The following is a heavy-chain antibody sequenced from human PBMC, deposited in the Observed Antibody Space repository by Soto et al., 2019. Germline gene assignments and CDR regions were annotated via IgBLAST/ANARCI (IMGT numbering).Heavy chain of an antibody. CDR1: GFTFSSYG. Sequence: VQLVESGGGVVQPGRSLRLSCAASGFTFSSYGMHWVRQAPGKGLEWVSAISGSGGSTYYADSVKGRFTISRDNSKNTLYLQMNSLRAEDTAVYYCAKDLIYYDSSGYFGDWGQGTLVTVSS. J-gene: IGHJ4*02. V-gene: IGHV3-23*04. CDR3: AKDLIYYDSSGYFGD. D-gene: IGHD3-22*01. CDR2: ISGSGGST.